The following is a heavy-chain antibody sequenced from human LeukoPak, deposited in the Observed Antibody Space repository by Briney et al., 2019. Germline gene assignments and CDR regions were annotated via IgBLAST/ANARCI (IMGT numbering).Heavy chain of an antibody. D-gene: IGHD2-2*01. Sequence: PSETLSLTCTVSGGSISSSSYYWGWIRQPPGKGLEWIGSIYYSGSTYYNPSLKSRVTISVDTSKNQFSLKLSSVTAADTAVYYCASATGWAYCSSTSCVFDYWGQGTLVTVSS. CDR2: IYYSGST. V-gene: IGHV4-39*01. J-gene: IGHJ4*02. CDR3: ASATGWAYCSSTSCVFDY. CDR1: GGSISSSSYY.